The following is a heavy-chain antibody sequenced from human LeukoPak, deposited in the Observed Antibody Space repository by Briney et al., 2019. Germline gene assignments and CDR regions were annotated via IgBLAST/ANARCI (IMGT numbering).Heavy chain of an antibody. V-gene: IGHV4-34*01. CDR1: GESISDYY. Sequence: SETLSLTCAVYGESISDYYWTWIRQFPGKGLEWIGEIHHSKGTNYNPSLKSRLTMSVDRSKNQFSLKLSSVTAADTAIYHCVRATAAGSGRAFDYWARGSLVPVSS. D-gene: IGHD3-10*01. J-gene: IGHJ4*02. CDR2: IHHSKGT. CDR3: VRATAAGSGRAFDY.